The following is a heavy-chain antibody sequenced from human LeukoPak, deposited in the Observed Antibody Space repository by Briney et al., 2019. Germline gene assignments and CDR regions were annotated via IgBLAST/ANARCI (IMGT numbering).Heavy chain of an antibody. CDR3: ARDVGAVVRFLEWPMGWFDP. V-gene: IGHV1-2*02. Sequence: ASVQVSCKASGYTFTGYYMHWVRQAPRQGLEWMGWINPNSGGTKYAQKFQGRVSMARDTSISTAYMELSRMRSDDTAVYYCARDVGAVVRFLEWPMGWFDPWGQGTLVTVSS. D-gene: IGHD3-3*01. CDR2: INPNSGGT. J-gene: IGHJ5*02. CDR1: GYTFTGYY.